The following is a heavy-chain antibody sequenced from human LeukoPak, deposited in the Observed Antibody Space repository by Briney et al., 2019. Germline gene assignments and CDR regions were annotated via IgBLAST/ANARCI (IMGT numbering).Heavy chain of an antibody. D-gene: IGHD1-7*01. CDR1: GYTFTAYY. V-gene: IGHV1-2*02. Sequence: ASVKVSCKASGYTFTAYYIHWVRLAPGQGLEWMGWINPNSGGTSYAQKFQGKVTTTRDTSISTAYMELSSLRSDDTAVYYCARADWNYANYWGQGTLVTVSS. CDR2: INPNSGGT. J-gene: IGHJ4*02. CDR3: ARADWNYANY.